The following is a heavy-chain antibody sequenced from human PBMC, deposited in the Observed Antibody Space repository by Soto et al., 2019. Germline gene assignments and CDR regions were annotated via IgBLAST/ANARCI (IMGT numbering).Heavy chain of an antibody. CDR1: GGTFSSSG. CDR3: ARWPQPRYTADPYAVDV. J-gene: IGHJ6*02. D-gene: IGHD3-16*02. V-gene: IGHV1-69*11. Sequence: QVHLVQSGTEVKKPGSSVKVSCKASGGTFSSSGFSWVRQAPGQGLEWMGMIVPSHDTTNYAQKFQARVTITADGVTSTAYMDLRSLRSEDTAVYYCARWPQPRYTADPYAVDVWGQGTRVIVSS. CDR2: IVPSHDTT.